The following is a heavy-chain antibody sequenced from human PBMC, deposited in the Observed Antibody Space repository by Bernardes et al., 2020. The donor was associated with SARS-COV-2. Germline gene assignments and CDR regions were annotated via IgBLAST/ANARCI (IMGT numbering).Heavy chain of an antibody. V-gene: IGHV3-21*01. CDR2: IGSRGDYI. CDR1: GFTFNDYS. D-gene: IGHD6-19*01. J-gene: IGHJ4*02. Sequence: GGSLRLSCAASGFTFNDYSMNWVRQAPGKGLEWVSSIGSRGDYIYYADSVKGRFTISRDNAKNLLYLQMNSLRAEDTAVYYCARIDEVTGRDYWGQGTLVTVSS. CDR3: ARIDEVTGRDY.